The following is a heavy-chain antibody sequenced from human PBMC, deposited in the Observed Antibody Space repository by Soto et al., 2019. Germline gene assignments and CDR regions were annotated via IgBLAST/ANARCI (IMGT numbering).Heavy chain of an antibody. CDR1: GFTVSSNY. D-gene: IGHD2-21*01. Sequence: PGGSLRLSCAASGFTVSSNYMSWVRQAPGKGLEWVSVIYSGGSTYYADSVKGRFTISRDNSKNTLYLQMNSLRAEDTAVYYCASALDYSEDAFDIWGQGKMVTVSS. CDR3: ASALDYSEDAFDI. CDR2: IYSGGST. V-gene: IGHV3-66*01. J-gene: IGHJ3*02.